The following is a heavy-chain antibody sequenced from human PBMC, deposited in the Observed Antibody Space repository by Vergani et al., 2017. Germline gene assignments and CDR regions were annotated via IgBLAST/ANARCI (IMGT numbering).Heavy chain of an antibody. J-gene: IGHJ4*02. Sequence: QLHLQESGPGLVKPSETLSLTCTVSGGSISSSSYYWGWIRQPPGKGLEWIGSIYTSGSTNYNPSLKSRVTMSVDTSKNQFSLKLSSVTAADTAVYYCARGSTVLGYWGQGTLVTVSS. CDR3: ARGSTVLGY. CDR2: IYTSGST. CDR1: GGSISSSSYY. V-gene: IGHV4-39*07. D-gene: IGHD4-17*01.